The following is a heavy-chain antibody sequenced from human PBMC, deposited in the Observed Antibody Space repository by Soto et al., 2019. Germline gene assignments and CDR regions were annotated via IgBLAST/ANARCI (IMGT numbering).Heavy chain of an antibody. CDR3: TRAFNYYFDS. V-gene: IGHV3-48*02. J-gene: IGHJ4*02. D-gene: IGHD1-1*01. CDR2: ISSNAATI. CDR1: GFTFSSYN. Sequence: EVQLVESGGGLVQPGGSLRLSCAASGFTFSSYNINWVRKAPGKGLEWVSYISSNAATIYYADSVKGRFTISRDNAKDSLYLQMNSLRDEDTAVYYCTRAFNYYFDSWCQGTLVTVSS.